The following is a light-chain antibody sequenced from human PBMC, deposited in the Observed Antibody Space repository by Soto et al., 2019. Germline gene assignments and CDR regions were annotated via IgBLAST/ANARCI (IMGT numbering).Light chain of an antibody. CDR3: QQYNDWPGT. CDR2: GAS. V-gene: IGKV3-15*01. Sequence: EIVMTQSPATLSVSPGGRATLSCRARQSVSSNLAWYQQKPGQAPRLLIYGASTRATDIPARFSGSGSGTEFTLTISSLQSEDFAVYYCQQYNDWPGTFGQGTKV. CDR1: QSVSSN. J-gene: IGKJ1*01.